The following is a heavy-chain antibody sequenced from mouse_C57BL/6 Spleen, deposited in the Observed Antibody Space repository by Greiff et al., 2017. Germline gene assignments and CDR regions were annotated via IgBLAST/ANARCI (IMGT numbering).Heavy chain of an antibody. J-gene: IGHJ2*01. CDR1: GYAFSSYW. D-gene: IGHD1-1*01. CDR3: ARERDFITTVVAFDY. CDR2: IYPGDGDT. V-gene: IGHV1-80*01. Sequence: VKLQESGAELVKPGASVKISCKASGYAFSSYWMNWVKQRPGKGLEWIGQIYPGDGDTNYNGKFKGKATLTADKSSSTAYMQRSSLNSEDSAVYFCARERDFITTVVAFDYWGQGTTLTVSS.